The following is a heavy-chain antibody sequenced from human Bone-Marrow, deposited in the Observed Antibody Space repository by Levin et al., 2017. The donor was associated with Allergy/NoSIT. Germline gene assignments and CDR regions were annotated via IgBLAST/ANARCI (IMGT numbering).Heavy chain of an antibody. CDR1: DFPFSTYG. CDR3: ARAAGADGRGGMDV. J-gene: IGHJ6*02. Sequence: PGESLKISCATSDFPFSTYGMAWVRQAPGKGLEWVASITSTSKYIHYADSVKGRFTISRDNANNSLSLQMNRLRGEDTAVYYCARAAGADGRGGMDVWGQGTTVTVSS. V-gene: IGHV3-21*01. D-gene: IGHD3-10*02. CDR2: ITSTSKYI.